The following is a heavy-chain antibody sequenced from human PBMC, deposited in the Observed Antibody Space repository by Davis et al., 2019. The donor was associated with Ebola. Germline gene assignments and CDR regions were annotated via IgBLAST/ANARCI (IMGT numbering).Heavy chain of an antibody. CDR1: GFTFDDYG. D-gene: IGHD3-10*01. J-gene: IGHJ6*03. V-gene: IGHV3-20*04. Sequence: PGGSLRLSCAASGFTFDDYGMSWVRQAPGKGLEWVSGINWNGGSTGYADSVKGRFTISRDNAKNSLYLQMNSLRAEDTALYYCARVFAGGEGGPSGYYYYYMDVWGKGTTVTVSS. CDR3: ARVFAGGEGGPSGYYYYYMDV. CDR2: INWNGGST.